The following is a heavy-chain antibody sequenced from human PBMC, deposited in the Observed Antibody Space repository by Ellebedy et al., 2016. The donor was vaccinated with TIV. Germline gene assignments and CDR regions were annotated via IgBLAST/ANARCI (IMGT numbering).Heavy chain of an antibody. Sequence: GESLKISCVASGFRFSTYTMNLVRQAPGKGLEWISGVLGSGDSTFYADSVKGRFTISRDNSKNTLFLQMNSLRAEDTAVYYSAKERVPDGLWNFDFWGQGALVTVSS. CDR2: VLGSGDST. D-gene: IGHD1-1*01. V-gene: IGHV3-23*01. J-gene: IGHJ4*02. CDR1: GFRFSTYT. CDR3: AKERVPDGLWNFDF.